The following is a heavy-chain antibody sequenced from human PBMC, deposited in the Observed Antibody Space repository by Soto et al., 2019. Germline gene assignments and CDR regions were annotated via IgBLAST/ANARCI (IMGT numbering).Heavy chain of an antibody. CDR2: ISSSSSYI. V-gene: IGHV3-21*01. CDR3: ARVPLICSGGSCDYFDY. Sequence: EVQLVESGGGLVKPGGSLRLSCAASGFTFSSYSMNWVRQAPGKGLEWVSSISSSSSYIYYADSVKGRFTISRDNAKNSLYLQMNSLRAEDTAVYYCARVPLICSGGSCDYFDYWGQGTLVTVSS. D-gene: IGHD2-15*01. J-gene: IGHJ4*02. CDR1: GFTFSSYS.